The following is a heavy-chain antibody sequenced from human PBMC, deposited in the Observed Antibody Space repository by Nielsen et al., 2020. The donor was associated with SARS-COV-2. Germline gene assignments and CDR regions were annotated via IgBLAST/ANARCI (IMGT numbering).Heavy chain of an antibody. CDR2: IHYTGST. CDR1: GGSISSGDYY. D-gene: IGHD3-10*01. V-gene: IGHV4-30-4*01. J-gene: IGHJ2*01. CDR3: ARVEASGSWYFDL. Sequence: LRLSCTVSGGSISSGDYYWSWLRQSPGKGLEWIGYIHYTGSTYYNPSLTSRVTISVDTSKSQFSLNLGSVTAADTALYYCARVEASGSWYFDLWGRGTLVTVSS.